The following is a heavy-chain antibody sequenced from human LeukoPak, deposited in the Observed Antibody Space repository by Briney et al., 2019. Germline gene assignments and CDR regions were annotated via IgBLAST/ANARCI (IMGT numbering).Heavy chain of an antibody. CDR1: GFTFSSYW. CDR2: IKQDGSEK. D-gene: IGHD6-6*01. V-gene: IGHV3-7*01. CDR3: ASEYSSSSGFDY. J-gene: IGHJ4*02. Sequence: GGSLRLSXAASGFTFSSYWMSWVRQAPGKGLEWVANIKQDGSEKYYVDSVKGRFTISRDNAKNSLYLQMDSLRAEDTAVYYCASEYSSSSGFDYWGQGTLVTVSS.